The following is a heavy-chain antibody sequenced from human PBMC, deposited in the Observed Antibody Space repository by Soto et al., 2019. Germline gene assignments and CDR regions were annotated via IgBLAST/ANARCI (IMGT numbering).Heavy chain of an antibody. CDR2: IYYSGST. Sequence: PSETLSLTCTVSGGSISSSSYYWGWIRQPPGKGLEWIGSIYYSGSTYYNPSLKSRVTISVDTSKNQFSLKLSSVTAADTAVYYCARNPLGYCTNGVCYTHQYYYYYMDVWGKGTTVTVSS. J-gene: IGHJ6*03. D-gene: IGHD2-8*01. CDR1: GGSISSSSYY. CDR3: ARNPLGYCTNGVCYTHQYYYYYMDV. V-gene: IGHV4-39*01.